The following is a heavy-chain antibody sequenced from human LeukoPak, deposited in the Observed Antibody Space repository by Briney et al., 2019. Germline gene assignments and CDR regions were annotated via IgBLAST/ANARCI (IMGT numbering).Heavy chain of an antibody. CDR1: GYTFTVYY. CDR2: TNPNSGGT. D-gene: IGHD5-24*01. CDR3: ASLINNFGYYYYMDV. Sequence: ASVKVSFKASGYTFTVYYMHWVRQAPGQGLEWMGWTNPNSGGTNYAQKFQGRVTMTRDTSISTAYMELSRLRSDDTAVYYCASLINNFGYYYYMDVWGKGTTVTVSS. V-gene: IGHV1-2*02. J-gene: IGHJ6*03.